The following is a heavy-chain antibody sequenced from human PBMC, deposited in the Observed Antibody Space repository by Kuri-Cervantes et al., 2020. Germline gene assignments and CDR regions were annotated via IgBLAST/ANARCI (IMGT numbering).Heavy chain of an antibody. CDR1: GYTLTELS. D-gene: IGHD2-2*01. CDR2: FDPEDGET. V-gene: IGHV1-24*01. CDR3: ARDSPQDIVVVPAASRYYYYGMDV. Sequence: ASVKVSCKVSGYTLTELSMHWVRQAPGKGLEWMGGFDPEDGETIYAQKFQGRVTMTEDTSTDTAYMELRSLRSDDTAVYYCARDSPQDIVVVPAASRYYYYGMDVWGQGTTVTVSS. J-gene: IGHJ6*02.